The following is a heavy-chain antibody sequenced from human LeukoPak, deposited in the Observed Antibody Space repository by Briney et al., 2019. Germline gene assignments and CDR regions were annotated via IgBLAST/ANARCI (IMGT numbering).Heavy chain of an antibody. Sequence: GASVKVSCKASGYTSTGYYMHWVRQAPGQGLEWMGWINPNSGGTNYAQKFQGRVTMTRDTSISTAYMELSRLRSDDTAVYYCARDKEDIVLMVYARLDYWGQGTLVTVSS. V-gene: IGHV1-2*02. CDR1: GYTSTGYY. CDR2: INPNSGGT. J-gene: IGHJ4*02. CDR3: ARDKEDIVLMVYARLDY. D-gene: IGHD2-8*01.